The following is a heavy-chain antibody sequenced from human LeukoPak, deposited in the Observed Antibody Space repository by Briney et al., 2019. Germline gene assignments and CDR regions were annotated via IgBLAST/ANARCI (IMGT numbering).Heavy chain of an antibody. CDR3: XXXXDXLIAVAGTSYYYYYGMDV. D-gene: IGHD6-19*01. J-gene: IGHJ6*02. CDR1: GFTFSSYW. CDR2: INSDGSST. V-gene: IGHV3-74*01. Sequence: GGSLRLSCAASGFTFSSYWMHWVRQAPGKGLVWVSRINSDGSSTSYADSVKGRFTISRDNAKNTLYLQMNSLRAEDTAVYYXXXXXDXLIAVAGTSYYYYYGMDVWGQGTTVTVSS.